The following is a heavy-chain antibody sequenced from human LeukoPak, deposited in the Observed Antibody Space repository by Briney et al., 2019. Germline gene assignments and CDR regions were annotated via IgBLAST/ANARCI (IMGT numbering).Heavy chain of an antibody. CDR1: TYSISSGYY. J-gene: IGHJ2*01. CDR2: LYYSGST. Sequence: PSETLSLTCAVSTYSISSGYYWGWIRQPPGGGLGWIGSLYYSGSTYYNPSLKSRVTISIDTSKNQFSLKLSSVTAADTAMYYCPRSSRYSDWYFDLWGRGTLVTVSS. V-gene: IGHV4-38-2*01. CDR3: PRSSRYSDWYFDL. D-gene: IGHD2-15*01.